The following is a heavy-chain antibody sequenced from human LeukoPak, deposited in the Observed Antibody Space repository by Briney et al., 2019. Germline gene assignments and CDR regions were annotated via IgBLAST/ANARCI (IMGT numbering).Heavy chain of an antibody. CDR3: AREGGSPRNMGTFDY. Sequence: GGSLRLSCAASGFTFSSYVMHWVRQAPGKGLEWVAVISYDGSNKYYADSVKGRFTISRDNSKNTLYLRMNSLRAEDTAVYYCAREGGSPRNMGTFDYWGQGTLVTVSS. J-gene: IGHJ4*02. CDR2: ISYDGSNK. D-gene: IGHD1-14*01. V-gene: IGHV3-30-3*01. CDR1: GFTFSSYV.